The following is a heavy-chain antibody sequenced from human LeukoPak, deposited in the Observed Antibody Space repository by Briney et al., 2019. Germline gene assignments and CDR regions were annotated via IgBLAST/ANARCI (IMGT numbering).Heavy chain of an antibody. CDR1: GFTFNNYW. CDR2: IKEDGSEK. J-gene: IGHJ6*03. Sequence: PTGGSLRLSCAASGFTFNNYWMGWVRQAPGKGLEWVANIKEDGSEKNYVDSVKGRFTISRDNAKNSLYLQMSSLRAADTAVYYCARVMAASVWRSYGSYYYCYYMDVWGKGTTVTVSS. CDR3: ARVMAASVWRSYGSYYYCYYMDV. V-gene: IGHV3-7*01. D-gene: IGHD3-16*01.